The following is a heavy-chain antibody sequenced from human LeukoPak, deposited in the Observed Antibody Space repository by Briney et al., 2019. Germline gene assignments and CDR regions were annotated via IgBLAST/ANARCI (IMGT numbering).Heavy chain of an antibody. CDR1: GHSFTTYW. CDR2: IYPDDSDT. V-gene: IGHV5-51*01. CDR3: ARLYDSSGNDAFDI. J-gene: IGHJ3*02. Sequence: GESLKISCETSGHSFTTYWIGWVRQMPGTGLEWVGAIYPDDSDTRYSPSFQGQVTISADKSISTAYLQWSSLKASDTAMYYCARLYDSSGNDAFDIWGQGTMVTVSS. D-gene: IGHD3-22*01.